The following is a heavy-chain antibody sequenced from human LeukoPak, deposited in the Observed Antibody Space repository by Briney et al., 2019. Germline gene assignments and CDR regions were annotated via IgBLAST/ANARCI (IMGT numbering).Heavy chain of an antibody. CDR1: GYTFTSYA. J-gene: IGHJ4*02. Sequence: ASVKVSCKASGYTFTSYAMNWVRQAPGQGLGGWEWINTNTGNPTYAQGFTGRFVFSSDTSVSTAYLQISSLKAEDTAVYYCAPSQQWLDPYYFDYWGQGTLVTVSS. CDR2: INTNTGNP. CDR3: APSQQWLDPYYFDY. V-gene: IGHV7-4-1*02. D-gene: IGHD6-19*01.